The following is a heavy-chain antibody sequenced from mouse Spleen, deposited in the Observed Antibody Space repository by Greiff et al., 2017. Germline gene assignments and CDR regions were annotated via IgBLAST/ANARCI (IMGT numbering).Heavy chain of an antibody. J-gene: IGHJ1*01. V-gene: IGHV1-66*01. CDR3: ARTDYYGSSSYWYFDV. Sequence: VQLQQSGPELVKPGASVKISCKASGYSFTSYYIHWVKQRPGQGLEWIGWIYPGSGNTKYNEKFKGKATLTADTSSSTAYMQLSSLTSEDSAVYYCARTDYYGSSSYWYFDVWGAGTTVTVSS. CDR2: IYPGSGNT. D-gene: IGHD1-1*01. CDR1: GYSFTSYY.